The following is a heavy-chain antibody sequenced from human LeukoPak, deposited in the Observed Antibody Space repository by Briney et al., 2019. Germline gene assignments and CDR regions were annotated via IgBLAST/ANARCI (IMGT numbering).Heavy chain of an antibody. D-gene: IGHD4-23*01. CDR1: GGSISSSSYY. J-gene: IGHJ5*02. CDR3: AAEVDVTVVTSYNWFDP. Sequence: PSETLSLTCTVSGGSISSSSYYWGWIRQPPGKGLEWIGSIYYSGSTYYNPSLKSRVTISVDTSKNQFSLKLSSVTAADTAVYYCAAEVDVTVVTSYNWFDPWGQGTLVTVSS. V-gene: IGHV4-39*07. CDR2: IYYSGST.